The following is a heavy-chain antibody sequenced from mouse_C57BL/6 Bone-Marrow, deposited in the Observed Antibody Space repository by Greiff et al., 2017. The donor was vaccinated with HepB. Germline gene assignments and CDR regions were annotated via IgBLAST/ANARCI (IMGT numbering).Heavy chain of an antibody. Sequence: QVQLQQSGAELVKPGASVKTSCKASGYAFSSYWMNWVKQRPGKGLEWIGQIYPGDGDTNYNGKFKGKATLTADKSSSTAYMQLSSLTSEDSAVYFCARWGLWLYYFDYWGQGTTLTVCS. V-gene: IGHV1-80*01. D-gene: IGHD2-2*01. CDR3: ARWGLWLYYFDY. CDR2: IYPGDGDT. CDR1: GYAFSSYW. J-gene: IGHJ2*01.